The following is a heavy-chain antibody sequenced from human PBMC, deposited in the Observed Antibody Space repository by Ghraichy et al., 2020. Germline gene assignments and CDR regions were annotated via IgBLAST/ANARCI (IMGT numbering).Heavy chain of an antibody. CDR2: IYYSGST. J-gene: IGHJ5*02. Sequence: SETLSLTCTVSGGSISSYYWSWIRQPPGKGLEWIGYIYYSGSTNYNPSLKSRVTISVDTSTNQFSLKLSSVTAADTAVYYCARTVLITILRGLWWFDPWGPGTLVTVSS. D-gene: IGHD3-3*01. V-gene: IGHV4-59*08. CDR1: GGSISSYY. CDR3: ARTVLITILRGLWWFDP.